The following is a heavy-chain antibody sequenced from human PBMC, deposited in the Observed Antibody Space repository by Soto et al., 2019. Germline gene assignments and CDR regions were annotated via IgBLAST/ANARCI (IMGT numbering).Heavy chain of an antibody. D-gene: IGHD6-13*01. J-gene: IGHJ4*02. V-gene: IGHV1-69*01. CDR2: IIPIFGTA. CDR1: GGTFSSYA. Sequence: QVQLVQSGAEVKKPGSSVKVSCKSSGGTFSSYAISWVRQAPGQGLEWMGGIIPIFGTANYAPKFQGRVTITADESTSTAYMELSSLSSEDTAVYYCARGGIAAALPLDYWGQGTLVTVSS. CDR3: ARGGIAAALPLDY.